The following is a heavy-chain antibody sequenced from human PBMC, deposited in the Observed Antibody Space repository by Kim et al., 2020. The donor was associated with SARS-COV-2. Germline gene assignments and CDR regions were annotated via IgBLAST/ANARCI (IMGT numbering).Heavy chain of an antibody. CDR2: SSYI. J-gene: IGHJ4*02. D-gene: IGHD2-15*01. V-gene: IGHV3-21*01. CDR3: ASECYGGIR. Sequence: SSYIDYADSVKDRFTISRDNAKNSLYLQMNSLRAEDTAVYYCASECYGGIRWGQGTLVTVSS.